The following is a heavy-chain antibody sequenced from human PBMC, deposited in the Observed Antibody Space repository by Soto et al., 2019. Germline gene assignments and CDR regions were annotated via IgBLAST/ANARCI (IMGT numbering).Heavy chain of an antibody. CDR1: GFTVSSNY. V-gene: IGHV3-53*01. Sequence: EVQLVESGGGLIQPGGSLRLSCAASGFTVSSNYMSWVRQAPGKGLEWVSVIYSGGSTYYADSAKGRFTISRDNSKNTVHLQMNSLRAEDTAVYYCAREWELPNYYGMDVWGQGTTVTVSS. CDR3: AREWELPNYYGMDV. CDR2: IYSGGST. J-gene: IGHJ6*02. D-gene: IGHD1-26*01.